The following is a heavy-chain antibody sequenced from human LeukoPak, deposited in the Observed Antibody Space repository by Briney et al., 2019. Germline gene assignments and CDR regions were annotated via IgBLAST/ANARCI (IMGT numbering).Heavy chain of an antibody. D-gene: IGHD3-10*01. J-gene: IGHJ6*02. V-gene: IGHV1-69*13. CDR3: ARTPASDVYYYYGMDV. Sequence: SVKVSCKASGGTFSSYAISWVRQAPGQGLEWMGGIIPIFGTANYAQKFQGRVTITADESTSTAYMELSSLRSEDTAVYYCARTPASDVYYYYGMDVWGQGTTVTVSS. CDR2: IIPIFGTA. CDR1: GGTFSSYA.